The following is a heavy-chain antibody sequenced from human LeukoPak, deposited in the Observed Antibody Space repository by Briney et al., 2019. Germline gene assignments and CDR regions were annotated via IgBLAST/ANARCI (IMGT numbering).Heavy chain of an antibody. V-gene: IGHV3-21*01. J-gene: IGHJ4*02. CDR2: ISSSSSYI. CDR1: GFTFSSYS. Sequence: GGSLRLSCAASGFTFSSYSMNWVRPAPGKGLEWVSSISSSSSYIDYADSVNGRFTITRDNTKSSLYLQMNSLRADDTAVYYCARGRFNYENSGYSSFYHWGQGTLVTVSS. D-gene: IGHD3-22*01. CDR3: ARGRFNYENSGYSSFYH.